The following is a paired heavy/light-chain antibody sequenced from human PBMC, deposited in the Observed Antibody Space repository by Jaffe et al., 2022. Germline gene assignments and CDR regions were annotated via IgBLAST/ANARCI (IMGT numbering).Heavy chain of an antibody. J-gene: IGHJ3*02. V-gene: IGHV4-38-2*01. CDR1: RDSVTNGFYY. D-gene: IGHD3-3*02. CDR2: IHHAGTT. CDR3: GSSPWRAKVQGVIFAVHI. Sequence: QVQLQESGPGLVSPSETLSLTCSVSRDSVTNGFYYWTWVRQSPGKGFEWIGSIHHAGTTYDNPSFKSRLTLSVDASKNQVSLRLNSVTAADTAVYFCGSSPWRAKVQGVIFAVHIWGPGSRVIVSS.
Light chain of an antibody. J-gene: IGKJ1*01. CDR1: QSLLHSDGRTY. Sequence: ETVLTQTPSTLSVTPGQAATISCKSSQSLLHSDGRTYLYWYLQRPGQSPQLLIYELSTRASGVSERFSGSGSATDFTLTISRVEAEDVGFYYCMQGLHLPRTFGQGTRV. CDR3: MQGLHLPRT. V-gene: IGKV2-29*02. CDR2: ELS.